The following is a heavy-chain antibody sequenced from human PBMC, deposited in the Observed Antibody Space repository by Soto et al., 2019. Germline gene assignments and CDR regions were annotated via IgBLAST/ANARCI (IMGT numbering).Heavy chain of an antibody. CDR1: GYTFTSYG. Sequence: QVQLVQSGAEVKKPGASVKVSCKASGYTFTSYGISWVRQAPGQGLEWMGWISAYNGNTNYAQKLQGRVTMTTDTATSTAYMELRSLRSDDTAVYYCASGLGYCSSTSCFRPFLYCGMDVWGQGTTVTVSS. D-gene: IGHD2-2*01. CDR3: ASGLGYCSSTSCFRPFLYCGMDV. CDR2: ISAYNGNT. V-gene: IGHV1-18*01. J-gene: IGHJ6*02.